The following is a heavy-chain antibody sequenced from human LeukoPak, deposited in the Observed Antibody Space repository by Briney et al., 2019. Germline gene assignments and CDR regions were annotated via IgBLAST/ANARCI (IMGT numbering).Heavy chain of an antibody. V-gene: IGHV3-23*01. CDR1: GFTFSSYV. J-gene: IGHJ3*02. CDR3: AKGFRGATSDAFDT. Sequence: PGGSLRLSCAASGFTFSSYVMSWVRQAPGKGLEWVSGISGSGANTYYADSVKGRFTISRDNSKNTLYLQMNSLRAEDTAVYYCAKGFRGATSDAFDTWGQGTMVTVSS. D-gene: IGHD1-26*01. CDR2: ISGSGANT.